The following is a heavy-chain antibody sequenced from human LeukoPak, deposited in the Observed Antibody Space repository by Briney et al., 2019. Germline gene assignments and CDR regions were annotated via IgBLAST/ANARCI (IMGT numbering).Heavy chain of an antibody. CDR1: GGTFSSYA. Sequence: ASVEVSCTASGGTFSSYAISWVRQAPGQGLEWMGGIIPIFGTANYAQKFQGKVTITAEKSTSTAYMELSSLRSEDTAVYYCARDLEGYDSSGYYYGRYFDYWGQGTLVTVSS. CDR3: ARDLEGYDSSGYYYGRYFDY. J-gene: IGHJ4*02. V-gene: IGHV1-69*06. D-gene: IGHD3-22*01. CDR2: IIPIFGTA.